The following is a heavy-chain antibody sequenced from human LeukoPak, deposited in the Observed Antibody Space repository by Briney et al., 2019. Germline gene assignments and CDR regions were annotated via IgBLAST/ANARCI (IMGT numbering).Heavy chain of an antibody. CDR2: IYSSETT. J-gene: IGHJ6*02. CDR1: GGAVSRNR. V-gene: IGHV4-4*07. CDR3: ARGLTDDYSDFGVDV. Sequence: NSSETLSLTCTVSGGAVSRNRWNWILQPAGKGLEWLGHIYSSETTKYNPSLKSRVTMSVDTSKNQLSLRLSSVTAADTAVYYCARGLTDDYSDFGVDVWGQGTTVIVSS.